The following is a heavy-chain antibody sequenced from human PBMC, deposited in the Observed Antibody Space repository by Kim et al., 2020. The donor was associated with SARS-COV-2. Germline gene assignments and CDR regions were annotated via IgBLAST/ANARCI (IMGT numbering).Heavy chain of an antibody. CDR1: GFTFSDFA. CDR3: VRYGRNYGAVH. V-gene: IGHV3-64D*06. Sequence: GGSLRLSCSASGFTFSDFAIHWVRRAPGMGLQYVSATTRDGDGSFYADSVKDRFTIFRDNSKNTLFLQMSGLRVEDTAVYYGVRYGRNYGAVHWGQGTLVTVSS. J-gene: IGHJ4*02. D-gene: IGHD3-16*01. CDR2: TTRDGDGS.